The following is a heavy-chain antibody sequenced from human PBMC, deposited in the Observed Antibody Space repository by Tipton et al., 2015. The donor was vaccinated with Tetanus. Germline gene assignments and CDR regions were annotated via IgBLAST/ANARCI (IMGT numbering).Heavy chain of an antibody. V-gene: IGHV3-30-3*01. D-gene: IGHD2-15*01. Sequence: RSLRLSCAAPGFIFSSYAMHWVRQAPGKGLEWVAVTSHDGHNEYYADSVKGRFIISRDNSKSTLYLELYSLRPEDTAIYYCVRERGWYLHDYYYYFMDVWGQGTTVTVSS. CDR2: TSHDGHNE. CDR1: GFIFSSYA. J-gene: IGHJ6*02. CDR3: VRERGWYLHDYYYYFMDV.